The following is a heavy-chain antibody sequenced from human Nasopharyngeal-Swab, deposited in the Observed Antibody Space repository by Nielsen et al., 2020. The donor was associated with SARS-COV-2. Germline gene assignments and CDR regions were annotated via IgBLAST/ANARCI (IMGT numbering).Heavy chain of an antibody. J-gene: IGHJ4*02. D-gene: IGHD5-24*01. CDR2: INAGNGNT. CDR1: VYTFSSYA. Sequence: AAVKVSCKDSVYTFSSYAMHWVRQAPGQRLEWMGRINAGNGNTKYSQKCQGRVTITRDTSASTAYMELSSLRSEDTAVDYCARDLDGSVDYWGQGTLVTVSS. V-gene: IGHV1-3*01. CDR3: ARDLDGSVDY.